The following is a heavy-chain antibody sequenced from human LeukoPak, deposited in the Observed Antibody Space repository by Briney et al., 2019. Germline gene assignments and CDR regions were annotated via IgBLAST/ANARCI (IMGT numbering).Heavy chain of an antibody. V-gene: IGHV3-7*01. CDR1: GFSFSNAW. J-gene: IGHJ4*02. Sequence: GGSLRLSCAASGFSFSNAWMSWVRQAPGKGLEWVANIKQDGSEKYYVDSVKGRFTISRDNAKNSLYLQMNSLRAEDTAVYYCARDRSVFDYWGQGTLVTVSS. D-gene: IGHD3-16*02. CDR3: ARDRSVFDY. CDR2: IKQDGSEK.